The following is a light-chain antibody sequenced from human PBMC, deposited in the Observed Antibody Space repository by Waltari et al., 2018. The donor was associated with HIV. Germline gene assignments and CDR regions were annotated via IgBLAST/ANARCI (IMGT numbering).Light chain of an antibody. Sequence: SYVLTQSPSVAVAPGKTARITCGGDKIGSRTVFWYQQKPGQAPVSVIYSGADRPSGIPERISVSNSGNTATLTINRVEAGDEADYYCQVWDSSSDPVIFGGGTKLTVL. CDR2: SGA. CDR1: KIGSRT. J-gene: IGLJ2*01. V-gene: IGLV3-21*01. CDR3: QVWDSSSDPVI.